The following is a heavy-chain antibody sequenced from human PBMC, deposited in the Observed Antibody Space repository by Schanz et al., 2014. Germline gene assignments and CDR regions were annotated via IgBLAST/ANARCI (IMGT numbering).Heavy chain of an antibody. Sequence: QVQLVESGGGLVEPGGSLRLSCAASGFIFNDYYMNWIRQAPGKGLEWLSYISRDGTTSYYADSVKGRFTISRDNAKNSLYLEMTSLRGEDTAVYYCARENLNWEAFDIWGQGTMVTVSS. CDR1: GFIFNDYY. J-gene: IGHJ3*02. CDR3: ARENLNWEAFDI. V-gene: IGHV3-11*01. CDR2: ISRDGTTS. D-gene: IGHD7-27*01.